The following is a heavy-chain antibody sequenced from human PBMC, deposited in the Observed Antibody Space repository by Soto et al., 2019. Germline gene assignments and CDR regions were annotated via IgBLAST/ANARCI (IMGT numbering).Heavy chain of an antibody. CDR2: ISFSGSTI. J-gene: IGHJ6*02. CDR3: TRGAGFFYGVDV. Sequence: GSLRVSCAASGFIFSDYEMNWVRQAPGKGLEWIAHISFSGSTIYYADSVKGRFSISRDNSKNFLYLQMSGLRADDSAVYYCTRGAGFFYGVDVWGLGTTVTVSS. V-gene: IGHV3-48*03. D-gene: IGHD3-10*01. CDR1: GFIFSDYE.